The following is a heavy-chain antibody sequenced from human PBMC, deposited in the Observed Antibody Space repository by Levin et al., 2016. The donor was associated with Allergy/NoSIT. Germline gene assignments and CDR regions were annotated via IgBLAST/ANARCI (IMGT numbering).Heavy chain of an antibody. CDR3: ARVPAPDRDYYYYGMDV. D-gene: IGHD1-14*01. CDR2: IYYSGST. J-gene: IGHJ6*02. V-gene: IGHV4-59*01. Sequence: WIRQPPGKGLEWIGYIYYSGSTNYNPSLKSRVTISVDTSKNQFSLKLSSVTAADTAVYYCARVPAPDRDYYYYGMDVWGQGTTVTVSS.